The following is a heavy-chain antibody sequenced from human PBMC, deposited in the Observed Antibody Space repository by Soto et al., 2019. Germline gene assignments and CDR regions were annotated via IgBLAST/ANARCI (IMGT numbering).Heavy chain of an antibody. CDR1: GGSISSGGYY. D-gene: IGHD5-12*01. CDR2: IYYSGST. Sequence: SETLSLTCTVSGGSISSGGYYWSWIRQHPGKGLEWIGYIYYSGSTYYNPSLKSRVTISVDTSKNQFSLKLSSVTAADTAVYYCARDYFYSGYDSNWFDPWGQGTLVTVSS. J-gene: IGHJ5*02. CDR3: ARDYFYSGYDSNWFDP. V-gene: IGHV4-31*03.